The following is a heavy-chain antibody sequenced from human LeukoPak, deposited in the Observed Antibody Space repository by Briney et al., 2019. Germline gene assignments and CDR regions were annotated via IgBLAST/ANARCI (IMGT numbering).Heavy chain of an antibody. CDR3: TRYSYNSGPNDY. D-gene: IGHD2-15*01. CDR1: GFTFSDYY. CDR2: INKDGSEK. V-gene: IGHV3-7*01. Sequence: GGSLRLSCAASGFTFSDYYMSWIRQAPGKGLEWVANINKDGSEKHYVDSVKGRFTISRDNTKTSFFLQMNSLRAEDTSIYYCTRYSYNSGPNDYWGQGILVTVSS. J-gene: IGHJ4*02.